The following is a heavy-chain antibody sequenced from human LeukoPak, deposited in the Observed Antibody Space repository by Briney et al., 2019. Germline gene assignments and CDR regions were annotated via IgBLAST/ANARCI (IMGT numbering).Heavy chain of an antibody. D-gene: IGHD5-12*01. CDR1: GFTFSDYS. CDR3: TREEATIMWINYYYMDV. CDR2: ISRSGSTI. Sequence: GGSLRLSCAASGFTFSDYSMSWIRQAPGKGLEWVSYISRSGSTIYYADSVKGRSTISRDNAKNSLYLQMNSLRAEDTALYYCTREEATIMWINYYYMDVWGKGTTVTVSS. V-gene: IGHV3-11*04. J-gene: IGHJ6*03.